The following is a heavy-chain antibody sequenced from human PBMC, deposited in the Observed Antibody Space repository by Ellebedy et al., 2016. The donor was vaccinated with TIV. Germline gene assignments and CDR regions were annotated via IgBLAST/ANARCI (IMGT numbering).Heavy chain of an antibody. Sequence: ASVKVSCXASGVTFSDYAFSWVRQAPGQGLEWMGGIIPIFGTTNYAQKFQGRVTITADESTSTAYMELSSLRSEDTAVYYCARDNQGEFDDSIGYISYHYYMDVWGKGTTVTVSS. CDR1: GVTFSDYA. CDR3: ARDNQGEFDDSIGYISYHYYMDV. CDR2: IIPIFGTT. V-gene: IGHV1-69*13. D-gene: IGHD3-22*01. J-gene: IGHJ6*03.